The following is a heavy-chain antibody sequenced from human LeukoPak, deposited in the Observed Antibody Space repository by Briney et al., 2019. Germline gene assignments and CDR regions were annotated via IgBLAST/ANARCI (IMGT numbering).Heavy chain of an antibody. V-gene: IGHV4-30-4*01. CDR3: ARVRWVYFYYGMDV. D-gene: IGHD5-24*01. J-gene: IGHJ6*02. CDR2: IYYSGST. Sequence: PSQTLSLTCTVSGGSISSGDYYWSWIRQPPGKGLEWIGYIYYSGSTYYNPSLKSRVTISVDTSKNQFSLKLSSVTAADTAVYYCARVRWVYFYYGMDVWGQGTTVTVSS. CDR1: GGSISSGDYY.